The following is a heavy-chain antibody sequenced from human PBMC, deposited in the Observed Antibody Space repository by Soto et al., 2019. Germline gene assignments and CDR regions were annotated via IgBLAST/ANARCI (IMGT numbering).Heavy chain of an antibody. CDR3: ARVSHEGAGYYDSSGYLVY. D-gene: IGHD3-22*01. CDR2: IHYSGST. CDR1: GDSIGTTHSY. Sequence: SETLSLTCTVSGDSIGTTHSYWAWIRQSPGKGLEWIGNIHYSGSTYYMPSLRSRVTLSVDTSKNQFSLRLTSVTAADTAVYYCARVSHEGAGYYDSSGYLVYWGQGTLVTVSS. J-gene: IGHJ4*02. V-gene: IGHV4-39*07.